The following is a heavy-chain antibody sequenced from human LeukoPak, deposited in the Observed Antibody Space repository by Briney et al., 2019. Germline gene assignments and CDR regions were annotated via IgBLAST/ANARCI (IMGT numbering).Heavy chain of an antibody. CDR3: ARSGYSYGPYWYFDL. D-gene: IGHD5-18*01. J-gene: IGHJ2*01. Sequence: SETLSLTCTVSGGSLSTSSYYWGWIRQPPGKGLEWIASIYYSGSTYYNSSLKSRATISVDTSKDQFSLKVYSVTAADTAVYYCARSGYSYGPYWYFDLWGRGTLVTVSS. CDR1: GGSLSTSSYY. V-gene: IGHV4-39*01. CDR2: IYYSGST.